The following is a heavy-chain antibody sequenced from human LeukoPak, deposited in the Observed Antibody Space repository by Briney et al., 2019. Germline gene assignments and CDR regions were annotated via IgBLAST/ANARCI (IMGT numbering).Heavy chain of an antibody. D-gene: IGHD3-16*01. Sequence: GGSLTLSCTASDFAFTSSGMSWVRQVPGTGLEWVSFISATGLSTYYADSVKGRFTISRDNSKNSLYLQMSNLRAEDTAVYFCARGGGLDVWGQGATVTVSS. CDR1: DFAFTSSG. CDR3: ARGGGLDV. V-gene: IGHV3-23*01. J-gene: IGHJ6*02. CDR2: ISATGLST.